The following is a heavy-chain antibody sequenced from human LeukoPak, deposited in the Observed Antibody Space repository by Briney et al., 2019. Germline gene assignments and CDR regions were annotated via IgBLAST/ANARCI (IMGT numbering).Heavy chain of an antibody. Sequence: GSVKVSCKASGYTFTSYDINWVRQATGQGLEWMGWMNPNSGNTGYAQKFQGRVAMTRNTSISTAYMELSSLRSEDTAVYYCARDIVPAYSFDPWGQGTLVTVSS. CDR2: MNPNSGNT. CDR3: ARDIVPAYSFDP. D-gene: IGHD2-2*01. CDR1: GYTFTSYD. V-gene: IGHV1-8*01. J-gene: IGHJ5*02.